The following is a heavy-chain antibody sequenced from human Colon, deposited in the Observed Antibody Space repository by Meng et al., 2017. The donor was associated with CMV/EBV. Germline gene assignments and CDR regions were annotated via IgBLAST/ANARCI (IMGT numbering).Heavy chain of an antibody. J-gene: IGHJ4*02. V-gene: IGHV3-48*04. CDR3: VRDSGYGGGCDY. D-gene: IGHD5-12*01. CDR1: GFTFSRYN. CDR2: ITSSGTTI. Sequence: GGSLRLSCAASGFTFSRYNMNWVRQAPGKGLEWVSYITSSGTTIYYADSVKGRFTISRDNAKNSLYLQMNSLRAEDTAVYYCVRDSGYGGGCDYWGQGTTVTVSS.